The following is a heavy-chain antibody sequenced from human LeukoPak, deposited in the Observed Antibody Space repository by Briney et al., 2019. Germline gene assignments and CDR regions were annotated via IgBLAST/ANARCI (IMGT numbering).Heavy chain of an antibody. D-gene: IGHD3-10*01. J-gene: IGHJ4*02. CDR2: IYSGLST. CDR1: GFTVSSNY. V-gene: IGHV3-66*01. Sequence: GGSLRLSCAASGFTVSSNYMSWVRQAPGKGLEWVSVIYSGLSTYYADSVKGRFTISRDNSKNTLYLQMNSLRAEDTAVYYCAKRSGSGSYYFDYWGQGTLVTVSS. CDR3: AKRSGSGSYYFDY.